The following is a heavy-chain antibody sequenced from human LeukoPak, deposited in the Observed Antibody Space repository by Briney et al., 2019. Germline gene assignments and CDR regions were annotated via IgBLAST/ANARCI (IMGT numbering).Heavy chain of an antibody. CDR2: INSDGSWT. CDR1: GNYW. CDR3: AKYWWWYSTHNDY. Sequence: PGGSLRLSCAASGNYWMHWVRQAPGKGLVWVSHINSDGSWTSYADSVKGRFTISKDNAKNTVYLQMNSLRAEDTAVYYCAKYWWWYSTHNDYWGQGTLVTVSS. J-gene: IGHJ4*02. D-gene: IGHD2-15*01. V-gene: IGHV3-74*01.